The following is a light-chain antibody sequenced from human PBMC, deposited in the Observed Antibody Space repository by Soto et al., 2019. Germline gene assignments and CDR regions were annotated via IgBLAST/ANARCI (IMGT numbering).Light chain of an antibody. CDR2: DVT. V-gene: IGLV2-11*01. Sequence: QSVLTQPRSVSGSPGQSVTISCTGTSSDFGGYNYVSWYQHHPGKAPKLMIYDVTERPSGVPDRFSGSKSGNTASLTISGLRAEDEAAYSCCSFAGSYSYVFGSGTKVTVL. CDR3: CSFAGSYSYV. J-gene: IGLJ1*01. CDR1: SSDFGGYNY.